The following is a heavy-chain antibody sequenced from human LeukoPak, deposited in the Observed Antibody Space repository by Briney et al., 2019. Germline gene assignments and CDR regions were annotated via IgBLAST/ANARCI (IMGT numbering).Heavy chain of an antibody. CDR2: IYYSGYT. J-gene: IGHJ4*02. V-gene: IGHV4-61*01. CDR3: ARAFGYSGYLGH. CDR1: GGSVSSGTYY. D-gene: IGHD5-12*01. Sequence: SETLSLTRTVSGGSVSSGTYYWSWIRQPPGKGLEWIGFIYYSGYTNYNPSLKSRVTISLDTSKSQFSLRLSSVTAADTAVYYCARAFGYSGYLGHWGQGTLVTVSS.